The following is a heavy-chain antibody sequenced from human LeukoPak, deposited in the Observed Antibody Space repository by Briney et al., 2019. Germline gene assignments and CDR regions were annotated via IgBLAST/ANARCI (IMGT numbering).Heavy chain of an antibody. J-gene: IGHJ2*01. CDR2: IIPIFGTA. V-gene: IGHV1-69*01. Sequence: SVKVSCKASGATFSSYAISWVRQAPGQGLEWMGGIIPIFGTANYAQKFQGRVTITADESTSTAYTELSSLRSEDTAVYYCARRPEGYLKSGYWYFDLWGRGTLVTVSS. D-gene: IGHD5-24*01. CDR1: GATFSSYA. CDR3: ARRPEGYLKSGYWYFDL.